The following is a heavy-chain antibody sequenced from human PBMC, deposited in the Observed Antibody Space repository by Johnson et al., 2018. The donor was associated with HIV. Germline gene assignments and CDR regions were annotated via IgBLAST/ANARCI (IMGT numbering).Heavy chain of an antibody. J-gene: IGHJ3*01. CDR3: ARVGVVGVPNAFDV. CDR1: GFIFSDYF. Sequence: VQVVESGGALVKPGGSLRLSCAASGFIFSDYFMTWFRQAPGKGLEWVFYISTITNTVFYAGSVKGRFTISRDNAKNSLYLQMNSLRAEDTAVYYCARVGVVGVPNAFDVSGQGTMVTVSS. V-gene: IGHV3-11*04. CDR2: ISTITNTV. D-gene: IGHD2-15*01.